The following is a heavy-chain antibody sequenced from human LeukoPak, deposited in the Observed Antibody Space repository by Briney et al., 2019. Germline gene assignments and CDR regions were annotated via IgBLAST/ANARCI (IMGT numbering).Heavy chain of an antibody. Sequence: NTSETLSLTCTVSGGSISSYYWSWIRQPPGKGLEWIGYIYYSGSTNYNPSLKSRVTISVDTSKKQFSLKLRSVTAADTAVYYCARDKGDYGDYYWFDPWGQGTLVTVSS. V-gene: IGHV4-59*01. J-gene: IGHJ5*02. D-gene: IGHD4-17*01. CDR2: IYYSGST. CDR3: ARDKGDYGDYYWFDP. CDR1: GGSISSYY.